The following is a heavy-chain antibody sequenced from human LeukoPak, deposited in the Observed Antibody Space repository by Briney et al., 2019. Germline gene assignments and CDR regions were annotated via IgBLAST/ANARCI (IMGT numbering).Heavy chain of an antibody. CDR1: GFTFSRYG. CDR2: IQSDGSDK. Sequence: SGGSLRLSCVVSGFTFSRYGMHWVRQAPGKGLEWVAFIQSDGSDKYYADSVKGRFTISRDNSKNTLYLQMNSLRAEDTAVYYCARVSTGYDFYYYYYYYMDVWGKGTTVTISS. V-gene: IGHV3-30*02. D-gene: IGHD5-12*01. J-gene: IGHJ6*03. CDR3: ARVSTGYDFYYYYYYYMDV.